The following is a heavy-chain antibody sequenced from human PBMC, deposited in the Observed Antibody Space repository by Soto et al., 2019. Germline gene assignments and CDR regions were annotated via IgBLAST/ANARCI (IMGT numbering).Heavy chain of an antibody. J-gene: IGHJ6*02. D-gene: IGHD1-26*01. V-gene: IGHV3-43*01. Sequence: GGSLSLSCAASGCTFDDYTMHWVRPAPGKGLEWVSLISWGGGSTYYADSVKGRFTISRDNSKNSLYLQMNSLRTEDTALYYCAKDIGLVGAPTRARYYYYGMDVWGQGTTVTVSS. CDR3: AKDIGLVGAPTRARYYYYGMDV. CDR2: ISWGGGST. CDR1: GCTFDDYT.